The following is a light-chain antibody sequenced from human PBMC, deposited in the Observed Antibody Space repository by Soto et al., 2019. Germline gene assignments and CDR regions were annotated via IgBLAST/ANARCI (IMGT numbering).Light chain of an antibody. J-gene: IGKJ1*01. V-gene: IGKV3-20*01. CDR1: QSITSSF. CDR3: QQYGSSGT. Sequence: DIVLTQSPGILSLSTGGRASHSCGASQSITSSFLAWYQQKPGQAPRLLIYGASSRATGIPDRFSGTGSETDFTLTINSLEPEDFAVYYCQQYGSSGTFGQGTKVDIK. CDR2: GAS.